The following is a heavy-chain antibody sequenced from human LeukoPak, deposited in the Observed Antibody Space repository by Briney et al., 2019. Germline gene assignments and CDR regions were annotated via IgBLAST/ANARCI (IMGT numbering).Heavy chain of an antibody. D-gene: IGHD2-15*01. CDR1: GGSFSAYY. Sequence: PSETLSLTCAVYGGSFSAYYWSWIRQPPGKGLEWIGEINHSGSTNYNPPLMSRVTVSVDTSKNQFSLKLSSVTAADTAVYYCARVGQGYCSGGSCSLYNWFDSWGQGTLVTVSS. CDR3: ARVGQGYCSGGSCSLYNWFDS. CDR2: INHSGST. V-gene: IGHV4-34*01. J-gene: IGHJ5*01.